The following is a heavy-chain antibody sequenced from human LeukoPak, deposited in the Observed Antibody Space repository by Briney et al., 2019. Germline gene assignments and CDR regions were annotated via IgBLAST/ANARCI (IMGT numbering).Heavy chain of an antibody. Sequence: ASVKVSCKASGYTFTGYYMHWVRQGPGQGLEWMGWINPNSGGTNYAQKFQGRVTMTRDTSISTAYMELSRLRSDDTAVYYCARERGSTSSGWFDPWGQGTLVTVSS. J-gene: IGHJ5*02. CDR1: GYTFTGYY. D-gene: IGHD2-2*01. CDR3: ARERGSTSSGWFDP. CDR2: INPNSGGT. V-gene: IGHV1-2*02.